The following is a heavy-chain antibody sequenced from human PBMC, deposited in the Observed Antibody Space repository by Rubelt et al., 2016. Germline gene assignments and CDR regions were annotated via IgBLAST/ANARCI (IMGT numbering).Heavy chain of an antibody. CDR3: ARWGSTTLSPGGFYFDF. J-gene: IGHJ4*02. Sequence: GSELKKPGASVKVSCKASGYTFTSYAMNWVRQAPGQGLEWMGWINTNTGNPTYAQGFTGRFVFSLDTSVSTAYLQISSLKADDTAVYYCARWGSTTLSPGGFYFDFWGQGTLVTVSS. CDR1: GYTFTSYA. V-gene: IGHV7-4-1*02. D-gene: IGHD6-13*01. CDR2: INTNTGNP.